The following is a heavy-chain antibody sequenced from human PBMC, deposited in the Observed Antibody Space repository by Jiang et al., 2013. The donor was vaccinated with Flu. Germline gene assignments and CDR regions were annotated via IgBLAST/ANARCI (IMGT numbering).Heavy chain of an antibody. J-gene: IGHJ3*02. D-gene: IGHD1-26*01. CDR3: ARVPEYTGSYLGAFDI. CDR1: GDSVSSNSAA. CDR2: TYYRSKWYS. V-gene: IGHV6-1*01. Sequence: SQTLSLTCVISGDSVSSNSAAWNWIRQSPSRGLEWLGRTYYRSKWYSDYAVSVKSRITSNPDTSKNQVSLQLNSVTPEDTAVYYCARVPEYTGSYLGAFDIWGQGTMVTVSS.